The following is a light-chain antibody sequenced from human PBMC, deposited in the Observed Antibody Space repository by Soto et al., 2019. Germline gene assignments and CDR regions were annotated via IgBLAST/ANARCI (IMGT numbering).Light chain of an antibody. CDR3: AAWDDRLNGAL. J-gene: IGLJ1*01. Sequence: QSVLTQPPSASGTPGQRVTMSCSGGSSNIGSNTVSWYQHLPGTAPQLLIYSDTQRASGVADRFSGSKSGTSASLAISGLQSADEADYYCAAWDDRLNGALFGTGTKLTVL. CDR2: SDT. V-gene: IGLV1-44*01. CDR1: SSNIGSNT.